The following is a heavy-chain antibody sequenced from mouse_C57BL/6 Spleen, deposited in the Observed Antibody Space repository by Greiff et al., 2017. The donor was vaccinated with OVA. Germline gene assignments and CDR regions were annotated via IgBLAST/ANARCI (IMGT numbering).Heavy chain of an antibody. CDR2: ISSGSSTI. CDR3: ARNGLSYAMDY. D-gene: IGHD3-1*01. Sequence: EVMLVESGGGLVKPGGSLKLSCAASGFTFSDYGMHWVRQAPEKGLEWVAYISSGSSTIYYADTVKGRFTISRDNAKNTLFLQMTILRSEDTAMYYCARNGLSYAMDYWGQGTSVTVSS. CDR1: GFTFSDYG. V-gene: IGHV5-17*01. J-gene: IGHJ4*01.